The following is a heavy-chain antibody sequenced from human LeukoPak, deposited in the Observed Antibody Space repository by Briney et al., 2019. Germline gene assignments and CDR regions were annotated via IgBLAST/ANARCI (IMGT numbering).Heavy chain of an antibody. D-gene: IGHD6-6*01. J-gene: IGHJ3*02. V-gene: IGHV4-59*01. Sequence: SETLSLTCSVSGGSIGSYYWSWIRQPPGKGLEWIGYIYYSGSTTYNPSLKSRVTISVDTSKNQFSLKLSSVTAADTAVYYCARDSSVGAFDIWGQGTMVTVSS. CDR3: ARDSSVGAFDI. CDR1: GGSIGSYY. CDR2: IYYSGST.